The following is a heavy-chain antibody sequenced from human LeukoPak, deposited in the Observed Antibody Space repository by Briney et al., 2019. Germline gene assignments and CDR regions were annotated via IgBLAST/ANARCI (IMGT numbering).Heavy chain of an antibody. CDR1: GGSFSGYY. V-gene: IGHV4-34*01. Sequence: SGTLSLTCAVYGGSFSGYYWSWIRQPPGKGLEWIGEINHSGSTNYNPSLKSRVTISVDTSKNQFSLKLSSVTAADTAVYYCARGGTYYDFWSGYRSSFDYWGQGTLVTVSS. J-gene: IGHJ4*02. CDR3: ARGGTYYDFWSGYRSSFDY. CDR2: INHSGST. D-gene: IGHD3-3*01.